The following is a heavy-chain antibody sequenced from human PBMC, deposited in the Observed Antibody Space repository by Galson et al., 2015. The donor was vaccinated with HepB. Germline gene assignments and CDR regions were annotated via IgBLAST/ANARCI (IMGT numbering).Heavy chain of an antibody. D-gene: IGHD6-19*01. CDR3: AGGYADPIGGYYYMDV. CDR2: ISSSSSYI. J-gene: IGHJ6*03. Sequence: SLRLSCAASGFTFSSYSMNWVRQAPGKGLEWVSSISSSSSYIYYADSVKGRFTISRDNAKNSLYLQMNSLRAEDTAVYYCAGGYADPIGGYYYMDVWGKGTTVTVSS. V-gene: IGHV3-21*01. CDR1: GFTFSSYS.